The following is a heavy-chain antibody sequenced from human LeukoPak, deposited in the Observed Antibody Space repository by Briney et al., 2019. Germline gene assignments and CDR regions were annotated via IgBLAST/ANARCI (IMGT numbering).Heavy chain of an antibody. CDR2: IYYSGST. CDR3: ARSRGNWLDP. CDR1: GGSISSYY. V-gene: IGHV4-59*01. J-gene: IGHJ5*02. Sequence: SETLSLTCAVSGGSISSYYWNWIRQPPGKGLEWIGYIYYSGSTDYNPSLRSRLTMSVDTSKNQLSLKLSSVTAADTAVYYCARSRGNWLDPWGQGTLVTVSS.